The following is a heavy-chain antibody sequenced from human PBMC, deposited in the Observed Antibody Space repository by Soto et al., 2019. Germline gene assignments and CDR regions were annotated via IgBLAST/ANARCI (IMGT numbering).Heavy chain of an antibody. CDR2: IYHTGIT. Sequence: SDTLSLTCAVSGFSISNNNSWTWVRQPPGQGLEWVGDIYHTGITNYSPSLKRRLTISVYKSKNQFCLKLTSVTAAYTAVYYCARFSSSGLYYYFGMDVWGQGTTVTISS. V-gene: IGHV4-4*02. J-gene: IGHJ6*02. CDR3: ARFSSSGLYYYFGMDV. D-gene: IGHD6-13*01. CDR1: GFSISNNNS.